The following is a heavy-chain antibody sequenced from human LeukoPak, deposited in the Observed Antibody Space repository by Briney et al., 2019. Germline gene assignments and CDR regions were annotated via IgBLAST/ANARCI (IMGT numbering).Heavy chain of an antibody. CDR2: IYNSGTT. V-gene: IGHV4-59*01. CDR3: ARRSCTTTTCYDAFDI. D-gene: IGHD2-2*01. CDR1: GVSITNNY. J-gene: IGHJ3*02. Sequence: SETLSLTCSVSGVSITNNYWSWVRQPPGKGLEWIGYIYNSGTTNYNSSLMSRVTTSVDTSKNQFSLKLSSVTAADTAMYYCARRSCTTTTCYDAFDIWAKGQWSPSLQ.